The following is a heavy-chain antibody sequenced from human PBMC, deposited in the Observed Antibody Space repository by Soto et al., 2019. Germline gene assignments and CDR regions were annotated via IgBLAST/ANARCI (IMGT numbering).Heavy chain of an antibody. D-gene: IGHD6-19*01. Sequence: EVQLVESGGGLVKPGGSLRLSCAASGFTFSNAWMNWVRQAPGKGLEWVGGIKSKTDGGTTDYAAPVKGRFTISRSDSKYTLYLQMTSLKTEDTAVYYCTTFMRGPIAVAGMDFDYWGQGTLVTVSS. CDR1: GFTFSNAW. CDR2: IKSKTDGGTT. J-gene: IGHJ4*02. V-gene: IGHV3-15*07. CDR3: TTFMRGPIAVAGMDFDY.